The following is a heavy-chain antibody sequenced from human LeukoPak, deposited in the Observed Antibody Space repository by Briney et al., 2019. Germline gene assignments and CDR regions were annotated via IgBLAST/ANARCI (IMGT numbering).Heavy chain of an antibody. CDR3: ARLSSGWPYYFDY. J-gene: IGHJ4*02. V-gene: IGHV4-34*01. CDR2: INHSGST. Sequence: SETLSLTCAVYGGSFSGYYWSWIRQPPGKGLEWIGEINHSGSTNYNPSLNSRVTISVDTSKNQFSLKLSSVTAADTAVYYCARLSSGWPYYFDYWGQGTLVTVSS. D-gene: IGHD6-19*01. CDR1: GGSFSGYY.